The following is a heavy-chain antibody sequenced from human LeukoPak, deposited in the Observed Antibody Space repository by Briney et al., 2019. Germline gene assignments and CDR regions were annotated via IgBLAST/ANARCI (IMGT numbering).Heavy chain of an antibody. V-gene: IGHV1-18*01. CDR1: GYTFTSYG. Sequence: ASVKVSCKASGYTFTSYGISWGRQAPGQGLEWMGWISAYNGNTNYAQKLQGRVTMTTDTSTSTAYMELRSLRSDDTAVYYCARGEHDFWSGYYTQFDYWGQGTLVTVSS. CDR2: ISAYNGNT. D-gene: IGHD3-3*01. J-gene: IGHJ4*02. CDR3: ARGEHDFWSGYYTQFDY.